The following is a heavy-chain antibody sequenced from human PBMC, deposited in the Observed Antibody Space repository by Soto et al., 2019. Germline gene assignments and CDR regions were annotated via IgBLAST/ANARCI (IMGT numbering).Heavy chain of an antibody. CDR1: GYTFTSYA. V-gene: IGHV1-3*01. J-gene: IGHJ5*02. Sequence: QVQLVQSGAEVKKPGASVKVSCKASGYTFTSYAMHWVRQAPGQRLEWIGWINAGNGNTKYSQKFQGRVTITRDTSASTAYMELSSLRSEDTAVYYCAREGITIFGVDRNWFDPWGQGTLVTVSS. D-gene: IGHD3-3*01. CDR2: INAGNGNT. CDR3: AREGITIFGVDRNWFDP.